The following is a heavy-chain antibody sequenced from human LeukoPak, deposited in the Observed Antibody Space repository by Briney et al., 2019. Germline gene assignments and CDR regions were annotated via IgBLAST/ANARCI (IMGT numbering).Heavy chain of an antibody. Sequence: GGSLRLSCAASGFTVSSNHMSWVRQAPGKGLEWVSVIYSAGSTYYADSVKGRFTISRDNSKDTLYLQMNSLRAEDTAIYYCARDLGRYDSNQGPLDAFDIWGQGTMVTVSS. CDR1: GFTVSSNH. V-gene: IGHV3-53*01. D-gene: IGHD3-22*01. J-gene: IGHJ3*02. CDR2: IYSAGST. CDR3: ARDLGRYDSNQGPLDAFDI.